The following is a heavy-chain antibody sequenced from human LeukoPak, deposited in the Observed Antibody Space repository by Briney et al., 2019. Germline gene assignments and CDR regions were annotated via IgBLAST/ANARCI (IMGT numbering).Heavy chain of an antibody. CDR2: IYPGDSDT. Sequence: GESLKISCKGSGYSFTSYWIGWVRQMPGKGLEWMGIIYPGDSDTRYSPSFRGQVTISADKSISTAYLQWSSLKASDTAMYYCARDPGRNYYYYGMDVWGQGTTVTVSS. J-gene: IGHJ6*02. V-gene: IGHV5-51*01. CDR3: ARDPGRNYYYYGMDV. CDR1: GYSFTSYW.